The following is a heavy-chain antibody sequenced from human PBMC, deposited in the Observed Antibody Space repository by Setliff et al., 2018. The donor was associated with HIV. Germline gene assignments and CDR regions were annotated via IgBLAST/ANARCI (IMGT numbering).Heavy chain of an antibody. CDR2: IFYSGST. CDR1: GGSISSSSYY. CDR3: RTGDTSVEWYFDL. D-gene: IGHD7-27*01. Sequence: LSLTCTVSGGSISSSSYYWGWVRQPPGKGLEWIGSIFYSGSTYYNPSLKSRVTISVDTSKNQFSLRLGSVTAADTAVYYCRTGDTSVEWYFDLWGRGTLVTVSS. J-gene: IGHJ2*01. V-gene: IGHV4-39*01.